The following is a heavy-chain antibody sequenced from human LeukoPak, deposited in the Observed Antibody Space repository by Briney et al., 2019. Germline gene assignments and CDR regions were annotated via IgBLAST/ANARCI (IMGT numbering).Heavy chain of an antibody. D-gene: IGHD2-2*02. V-gene: IGHV1-2*06. J-gene: IGHJ6*03. CDR3: ASLGPYCSSTSCYRFGPYYYYMDV. Sequence: ASVKVSCKASGYTFTGCYMHWVRQAPGQGLEWMGRINPNSGGTNYAQKFQGRVTMTRDTSISTAYMELSRLRSDDTAVYYCASLGPYCSSTSCYRFGPYYYYMDVWGKGTTVTVSS. CDR2: INPNSGGT. CDR1: GYTFTGCY.